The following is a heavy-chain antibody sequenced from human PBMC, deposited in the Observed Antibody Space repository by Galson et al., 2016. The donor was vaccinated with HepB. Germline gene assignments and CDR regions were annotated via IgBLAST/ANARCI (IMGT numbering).Heavy chain of an antibody. D-gene: IGHD1-1*01. CDR2: ISYSGSYT. CDR3: ARDAVGSQNDFDY. Sequence: FLRLSCAASGFTFSHYYMTWIRQAPGKGLEWISYISYSGSYTHYADSVKGRFTIPRDNAKNSLYLKMNSLRAEDTAVYYCARDAVGSQNDFDYWGQGTLVTVSS. J-gene: IGHJ4*02. CDR1: GFTFSHYY. V-gene: IGHV3-11*06.